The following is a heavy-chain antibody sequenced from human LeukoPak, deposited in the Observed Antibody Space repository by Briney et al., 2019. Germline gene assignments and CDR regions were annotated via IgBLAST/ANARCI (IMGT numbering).Heavy chain of an antibody. J-gene: IGHJ4*02. V-gene: IGHV1-2*02. CDR3: ARAGSSSFSYQSH. CDR1: GYTFTGYY. Sequence: GASVKVSCKASGYTFTGYYMHWVRQAPGQGLEWMGWISPNSGGTNYAQKFQGRVTMTRDTSISTAYMELSRLRSDDTAVYYCARAGSSSFSYQSHWGQGTLVTVSS. D-gene: IGHD2-2*01. CDR2: ISPNSGGT.